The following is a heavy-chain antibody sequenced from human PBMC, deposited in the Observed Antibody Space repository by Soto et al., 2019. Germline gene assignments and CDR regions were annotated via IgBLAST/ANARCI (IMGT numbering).Heavy chain of an antibody. V-gene: IGHV4-31*03. CDR3: ARVCGGDCHYGMDV. CDR2: IYYSGST. Sequence: QVQLQESGPGLVKPSQTLSLTCTVSGGSISSGGYYWSWIRQHPGKGLEWIGYIYYSGSTYYNPSLKSRVTISLDTSKNQFSLNLSSVTAADTAVYYCARVCGGDCHYGMDVWGQGTTVTVSS. D-gene: IGHD2-21*02. J-gene: IGHJ6*02. CDR1: GGSISSGGYY.